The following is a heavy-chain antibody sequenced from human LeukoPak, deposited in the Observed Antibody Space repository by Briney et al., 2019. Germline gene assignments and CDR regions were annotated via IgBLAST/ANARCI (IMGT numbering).Heavy chain of an antibody. CDR2: ISRNGTRT. CDR3: VRDSFYTGYDRGFGY. Sequence: PGGSLRLSCATSGFTFSDHALHWVRQAPGKGLQYDSAISRNGTRTFYADSVKDRFTISRDNSTNTLYLQMGSLRVEDMGVYYCVRDSFYTGYDRGFGYWGQGTLVTVSS. V-gene: IGHV3-64*02. D-gene: IGHD5-12*01. CDR1: GFTFSDHA. J-gene: IGHJ4*02.